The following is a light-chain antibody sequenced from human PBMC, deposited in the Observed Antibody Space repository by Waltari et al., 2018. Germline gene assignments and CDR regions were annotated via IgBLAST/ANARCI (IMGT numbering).Light chain of an antibody. CDR3: QVWDANTDPGV. CDR2: YDS. V-gene: IGLV3-21*04. Sequence: SYVLTQPPSVSVAPGKTASITCGGNNIESKSVHWYQQKPGQAPIVVISYDSDRPSGIPERFSGSNSGNTATLTISRVEAGDEADYYCQVWDANTDPGVFGTGTEVTVL. J-gene: IGLJ1*01. CDR1: NIESKS.